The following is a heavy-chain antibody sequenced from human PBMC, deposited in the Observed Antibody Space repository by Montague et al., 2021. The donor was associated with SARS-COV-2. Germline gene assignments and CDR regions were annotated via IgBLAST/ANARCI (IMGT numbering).Heavy chain of an antibody. CDR2: ISAYHGNT. V-gene: IGHV1-18*01. Sequence: SVKVSCKASGYTFINYGISWVRQAPGQGLKWMGWISAYHGNTNYAQKLQGRVTMTTDTSTSTAYMEPRSLRSDDTAVYYCARDPIVVVPAAIRDAFDIWGQGTMVTVSS. J-gene: IGHJ3*02. CDR1: GYTFINYG. CDR3: ARDPIVVVPAAIRDAFDI. D-gene: IGHD2-2*01.